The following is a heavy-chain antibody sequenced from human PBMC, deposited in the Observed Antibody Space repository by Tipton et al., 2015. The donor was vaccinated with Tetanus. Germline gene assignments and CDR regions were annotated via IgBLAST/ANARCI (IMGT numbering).Heavy chain of an antibody. CDR3: VSSPRFRTGRFES. D-gene: IGHD3-3*01. Sequence: VQLVQSGGGLIHPGRSLRLTCGGSGFIVSSSYMHWVRQAPGKGLEWVAVIYTGGSTYYADSVRVRFTISRDNYRDTLFLQMNSLRVDDTAVYYCVSSPRFRTGRFESWGQGTHVTVSP. CDR1: GFIVSSSY. CDR2: IYTGGST. V-gene: IGHV3-53*01. J-gene: IGHJ4*02.